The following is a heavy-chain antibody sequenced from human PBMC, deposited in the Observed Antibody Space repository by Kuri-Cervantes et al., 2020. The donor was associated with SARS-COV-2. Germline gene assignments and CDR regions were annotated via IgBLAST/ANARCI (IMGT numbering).Heavy chain of an antibody. CDR2: IKQDGSEK. Sequence: GESLKISCAASGFTFSSYWMSWVRQAPGKGLEWVANIKQDGSEKYYVDSVKGRFTISRDNAKNSLYLQMNSLRAEDTAVYYCARRYCSGSSCYPHFNFWGEGALVTVSS. V-gene: IGHV3-7*01. D-gene: IGHD2-2*01. CDR3: ARRYCSGSSCYPHFNF. J-gene: IGHJ4*02. CDR1: GFTFSSYW.